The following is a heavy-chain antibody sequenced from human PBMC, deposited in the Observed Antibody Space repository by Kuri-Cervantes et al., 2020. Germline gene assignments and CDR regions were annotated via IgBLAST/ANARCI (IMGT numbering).Heavy chain of an antibody. Sequence: GESLKISCAASGFTFSSYGMHWVRQAPGKGLEWVAVIWYDGSNKYYADSVKGRFTISRDNSKNTLYLQMNSLRAEDTAVYYCARDLWDSYYYDSSGYSALDYWGQGTPVTVSS. J-gene: IGHJ4*02. CDR2: IWYDGSNK. D-gene: IGHD3-22*01. CDR1: GFTFSSYG. V-gene: IGHV3-33*01. CDR3: ARDLWDSYYYDSSGYSALDY.